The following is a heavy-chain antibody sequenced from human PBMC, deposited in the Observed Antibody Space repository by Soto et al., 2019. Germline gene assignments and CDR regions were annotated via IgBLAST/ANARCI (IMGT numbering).Heavy chain of an antibody. D-gene: IGHD3-10*01. CDR2: IDPSDSYT. CDR1: GYRFTSYW. CDR3: ARYPEYYYGSGSYQNYYYGMDV. J-gene: IGHJ6*02. V-gene: IGHV5-10-1*01. Sequence: GESLKISCKGSGYRFTSYWIGWVRQMPGKGLEWMGRIDPSDSYTNYSPSFQGHVTISADKSISTAYLQWSSLKASDTAMYYCARYPEYYYGSGSYQNYYYGMDVWGQGTTVTVSS.